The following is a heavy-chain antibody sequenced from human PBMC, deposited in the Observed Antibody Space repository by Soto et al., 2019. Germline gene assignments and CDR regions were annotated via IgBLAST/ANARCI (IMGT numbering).Heavy chain of an antibody. CDR2: IYYSGST. V-gene: IGHV4-30-4*02. CDR3: ARGAYYTDSRGYDY. J-gene: IGHJ4*02. Sequence: SETLSLTCTVSGGSISSGDYYWSWIRQPPGKGLEWIGYIYYSGSTYYNPSLKSRVTISIDTSKNQFSLNLNFVTAADTAVYYCARGAYYTDSRGYDYWGQGTQVTSPQ. D-gene: IGHD3-22*01. CDR1: GGSISSGDYY.